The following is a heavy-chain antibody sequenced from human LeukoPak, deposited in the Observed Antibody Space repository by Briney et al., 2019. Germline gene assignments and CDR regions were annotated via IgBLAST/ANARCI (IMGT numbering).Heavy chain of an antibody. CDR2: IYTSGST. D-gene: IGHD5/OR15-5a*01. Sequence: SETLSLTCTVSGGSISSYYWSWIRQPPGKGLERIGYIYTSGSTNYNPSLKSRVTISVDTSKNQFSLKLSSVTAADTAVYYCARHSTSFALFDPWGQGTLVTVSS. V-gene: IGHV4-4*09. CDR3: ARHSTSFALFDP. CDR1: GGSISSYY. J-gene: IGHJ5*02.